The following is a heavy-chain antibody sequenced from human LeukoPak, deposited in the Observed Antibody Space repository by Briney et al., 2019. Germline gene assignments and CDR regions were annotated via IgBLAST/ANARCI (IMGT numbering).Heavy chain of an antibody. Sequence: PGGSLRLSCEASGFTFSSYWMHWVRQAPGKGLVWVSRINSGGSSTSYADSVKGRFTISRDNAKNTLYLQMNSLRAEDTAVYHCARGDLVAATYYYYYMDVWGKGATVTVSS. CDR2: INSGGSST. V-gene: IGHV3-74*01. D-gene: IGHD1-26*01. CDR3: ARGDLVAATYYYYYMDV. J-gene: IGHJ6*03. CDR1: GFTFSSYW.